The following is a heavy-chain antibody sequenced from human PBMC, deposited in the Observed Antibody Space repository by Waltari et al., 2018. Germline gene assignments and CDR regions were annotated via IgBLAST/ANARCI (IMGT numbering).Heavy chain of an antibody. CDR2: IYTSGST. D-gene: IGHD6-13*01. CDR1: GGSISSYY. Sequence: QVQLQESGPGLVKPSETLSLTCTVSGGSISSYYWSWIRPPAGKGLEWIGRIYTSGSTNYNPSLKSRVTMSVDTSKNQFSLKLSSVTAADTAVYYCARDALSSWYYYYMDVWGKGTTVTISS. V-gene: IGHV4-4*07. J-gene: IGHJ6*03. CDR3: ARDALSSWYYYYMDV.